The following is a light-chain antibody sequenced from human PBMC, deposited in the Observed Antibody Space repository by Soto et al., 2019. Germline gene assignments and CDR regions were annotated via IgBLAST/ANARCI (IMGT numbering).Light chain of an antibody. V-gene: IGKV3-15*01. Sequence: EIVMTQSPATLSVSPGERATLSCRASQSVSSNLAWYQQKPGQAPRLLISGASTRATGIPARFSGSGSGTEFTLTISSLQSEDFAVYSCQQYNNWPPWTFGQVTKVEIK. CDR3: QQYNNWPPWT. CDR1: QSVSSN. J-gene: IGKJ1*01. CDR2: GAS.